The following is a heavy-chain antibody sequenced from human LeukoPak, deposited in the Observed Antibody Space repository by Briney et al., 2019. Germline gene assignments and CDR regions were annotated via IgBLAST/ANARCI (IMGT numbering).Heavy chain of an antibody. J-gene: IGHJ4*02. D-gene: IGHD3-3*01. CDR2: INHSGSA. V-gene: IGHV4-34*01. Sequence: SETLSLTCAVYGGSLSGSYWSWIRQPPGKGLEWIGEINHSGSANYNPSLKSRVTLSIDKSKNQFSLNLNSVTAADTAVYYCARARRDSGYYKVDYWGQGTLLTVSS. CDR1: GGSLSGSY. CDR3: ARARRDSGYYKVDY.